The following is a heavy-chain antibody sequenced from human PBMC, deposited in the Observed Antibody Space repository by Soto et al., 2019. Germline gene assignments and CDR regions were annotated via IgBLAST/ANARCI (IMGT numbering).Heavy chain of an antibody. J-gene: IGHJ3*02. Sequence: PXETLSLSCTVSSGSISSREYDWVWIRQPPGKVLAWGGYIYYSGSTYYNPSLKSRVTISVDTSKNQCSLKLSSVDAADTEVYYCARSRDYYYDSSGYYPTDDAFDIWGQGTMVTVSS. D-gene: IGHD3-22*01. CDR1: SGSISSREYD. V-gene: IGHV4-30-4*01. CDR2: IYYSGST. CDR3: ARSRDYYYDSSGYYPTDDAFDI.